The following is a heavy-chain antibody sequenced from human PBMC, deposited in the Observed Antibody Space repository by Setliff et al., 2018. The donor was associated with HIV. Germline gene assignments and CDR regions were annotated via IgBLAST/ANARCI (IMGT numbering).Heavy chain of an antibody. CDR3: AKGRSGYDSRLYYYHHGMDV. J-gene: IGHJ6*02. CDR1: GGSISNSRYY. Sequence: SETLSLTCTVSGGSISNSRYYWSWIRQPPGKGLEWIGSIYYSGSTYYNPSLKSRVTISVDTSKNQFSLKLSSVTAADTAVYYCAKGRSGYDSRLYYYHHGMDVWGQGTTVTVSS. V-gene: IGHV4-39*01. D-gene: IGHD5-12*01. CDR2: IYYSGST.